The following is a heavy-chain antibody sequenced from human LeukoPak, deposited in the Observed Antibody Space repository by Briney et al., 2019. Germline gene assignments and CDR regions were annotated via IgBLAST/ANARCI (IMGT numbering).Heavy chain of an antibody. D-gene: IGHD1-14*01. CDR1: GFTFSDYY. Sequence: GGSLRLSCSASGFTFSDYYMSWIRQTPGKGLEWISYISGTGTTIYSADSLKGRFTISRDNAKNSLYLQMNSLSAEDTAVYYCARRTGHSYFDYWGQGTLVTVSS. CDR3: ARRTGHSYFDY. CDR2: ISGTGTTI. J-gene: IGHJ4*02. V-gene: IGHV3-11*01.